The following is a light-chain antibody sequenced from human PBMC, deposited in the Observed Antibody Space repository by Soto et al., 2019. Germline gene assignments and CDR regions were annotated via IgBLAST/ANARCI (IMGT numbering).Light chain of an antibody. V-gene: IGKV1-5*03. Sequence: DIQMTQSPSTLSASVGDRVTITCQASQSISDWLAWYQQKPGKAPKLLIYKASSLESGVPSRFTGSGSGTEFTLTISSLQPDDFATYYCQQYDTYLTFGQGTKVVIK. CDR3: QQYDTYLT. CDR1: QSISDW. CDR2: KAS. J-gene: IGKJ1*01.